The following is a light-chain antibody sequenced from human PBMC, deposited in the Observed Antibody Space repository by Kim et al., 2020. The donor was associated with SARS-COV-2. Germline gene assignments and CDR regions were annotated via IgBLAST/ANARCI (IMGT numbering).Light chain of an antibody. CDR2: DAS. CDR3: QQRSNWPPLFT. CDR1: QSVGSY. J-gene: IGKJ3*01. V-gene: IGKV3-11*01. Sequence: PGERAAPSCRASQSVGSYLAWYQQKPGQAPRLLIYDASNRATGIPARFSGSGSGTDFTLTISSLEPEDFAVYYCQQRSNWPPLFTFGPGTKVDIK.